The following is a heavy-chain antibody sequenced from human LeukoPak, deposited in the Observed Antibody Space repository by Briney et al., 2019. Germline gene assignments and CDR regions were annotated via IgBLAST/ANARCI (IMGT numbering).Heavy chain of an antibody. J-gene: IGHJ6*03. CDR2: IYYSGST. V-gene: IGHV4-61*05. CDR3: ARRSSYYYYYYMDV. Sequence: SETLSLTYTVSGYSISSGYYWGWIRQPPGKGLEWIGYIYYSGSTNYNPSLKSRVTMSVDTSKNQFSLKLSSVTAADTAVYYCARRSSYYYYYYMDVWGKGTTVTISS. CDR1: GYSISSGYY.